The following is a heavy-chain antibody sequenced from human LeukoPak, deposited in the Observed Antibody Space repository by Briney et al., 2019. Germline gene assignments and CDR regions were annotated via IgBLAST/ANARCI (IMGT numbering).Heavy chain of an antibody. D-gene: IGHD6-6*01. CDR3: ARDGSSSHYYYYYYMDV. Sequence: ASVKVSCKASGYTFTGYYMHWVRQAPGQGLEWMGWMNPNSGNTGYAQKFQGRVTITRNTSISTAYMELSSLRSEDTAVYYCARDGSSSHYYYYYYMDVWGKGTTVTVSS. V-gene: IGHV1-8*03. CDR2: MNPNSGNT. J-gene: IGHJ6*03. CDR1: GYTFTGYY.